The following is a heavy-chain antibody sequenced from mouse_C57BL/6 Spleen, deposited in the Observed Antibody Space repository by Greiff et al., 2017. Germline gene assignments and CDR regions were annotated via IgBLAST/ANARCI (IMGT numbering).Heavy chain of an antibody. Sequence: EVKLVESGEGLVKPGGSLKLSCAASGFTFSSYALSWVRQTPEQRLEWVAYISSGGDYIYYADTVKGRFTISRDNARNTLYLQMSSLKSEDTAMYYCTRDAPLYYDYGDWYFDVWGTGTTVTVSS. CDR3: TRDAPLYYDYGDWYFDV. CDR2: ISSGGDYI. J-gene: IGHJ1*03. CDR1: GFTFSSYA. D-gene: IGHD2-4*01. V-gene: IGHV5-9-1*02.